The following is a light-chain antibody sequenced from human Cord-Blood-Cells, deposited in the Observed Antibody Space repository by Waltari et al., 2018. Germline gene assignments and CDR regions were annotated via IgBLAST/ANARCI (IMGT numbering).Light chain of an antibody. CDR2: LGS. CDR1: QSLLHSNGYNY. V-gene: IGKV2-28*01. J-gene: IGKJ4*01. CDR3: MQALQTPLT. Sequence: DIVMTQSPLSLPVTPGEPASISCRSSQSLLHSNGYNYLDWYLQKPGQSPQLLIYLGSNRASGVPDRLSGSGSGTGFTLKISRVEAEDVGVYDCMQALQTPLTFGGGTKVEIK.